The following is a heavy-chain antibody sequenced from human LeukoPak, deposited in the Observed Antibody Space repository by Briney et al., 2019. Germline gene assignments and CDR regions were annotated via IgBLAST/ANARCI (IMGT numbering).Heavy chain of an antibody. CDR3: VREDTPATADY. V-gene: IGHV3-23*01. CDR1: GFNFANHA. Sequence: GGSLRLSCAASGFNFANHAMSWVRQTPGKGLEWVSAISGGGDITYYADSVTGRFTISRDNSKDTPFLQMHSLRPGDTAVYYCVREDTPATADYWGQGTLVTISS. CDR2: ISGGGDIT. J-gene: IGHJ4*02. D-gene: IGHD2-15*01.